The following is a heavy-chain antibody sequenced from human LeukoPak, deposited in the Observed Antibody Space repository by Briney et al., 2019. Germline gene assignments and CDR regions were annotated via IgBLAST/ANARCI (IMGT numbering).Heavy chain of an antibody. J-gene: IGHJ4*02. CDR3: AKDVLQLVAGEYFDY. D-gene: IGHD6-13*01. V-gene: IGHV3-48*01. CDR2: ISSSSSTI. Sequence: GGSLRLSCAASGFTFSSYSMNWVRQAPGKGLEWVSYISSSSSTIYYADSVKGRFTISRDNAKNTVSLQMNSLRVDDTALYFCAKDVLQLVAGEYFDYWGRGTLVTVSS. CDR1: GFTFSSYS.